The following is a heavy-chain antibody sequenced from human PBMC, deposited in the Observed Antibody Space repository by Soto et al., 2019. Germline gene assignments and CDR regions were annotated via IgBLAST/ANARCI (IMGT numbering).Heavy chain of an antibody. Sequence: LRLSCAASGFRFSDYSMNWVRQAPGRGLEWVSYISSSSFTIHYADSVEGRFAISRDNAKNSLYLQMNSLRAEDTAVYYCAKDQNIQLWPRYYYYGMDVWGQGTTVTVSS. CDR2: ISSSSFTI. D-gene: IGHD5-18*01. J-gene: IGHJ6*02. CDR3: AKDQNIQLWPRYYYYGMDV. V-gene: IGHV3-48*01. CDR1: GFRFSDYS.